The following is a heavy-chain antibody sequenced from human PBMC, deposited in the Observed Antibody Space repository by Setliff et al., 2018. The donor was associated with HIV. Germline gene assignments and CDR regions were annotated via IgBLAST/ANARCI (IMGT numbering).Heavy chain of an antibody. D-gene: IGHD6-6*01. CDR3: ARGLTARRVGNFDY. CDR1: NGSFSNYY. J-gene: IGHJ4*02. CDR2: INHSGST. Sequence: PSETLSLTCAVYNGSFSNYYWTWIRQPPGKGLEWIGEINHSGSTNYSPSLKSRVTISVDTSKKQFSPNLRSVTAADTAVYYCARGLTARRVGNFDYWGRGTLVTVSS. V-gene: IGHV4-34*01.